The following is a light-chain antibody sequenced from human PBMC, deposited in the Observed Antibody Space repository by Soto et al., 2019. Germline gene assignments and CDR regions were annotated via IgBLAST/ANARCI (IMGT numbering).Light chain of an antibody. Sequence: EIVLTQSPGTLSLSLGERATLSCRASQSISSTYLAWYQQKLGQAPRLLIYGASSRATGIPDRFSGSGSGADFTLTISRLEPEDFAMYYCQQYGSSPPYTFGQGTKLELK. CDR3: QQYGSSPPYT. CDR2: GAS. CDR1: QSISSTY. V-gene: IGKV3-20*01. J-gene: IGKJ2*01.